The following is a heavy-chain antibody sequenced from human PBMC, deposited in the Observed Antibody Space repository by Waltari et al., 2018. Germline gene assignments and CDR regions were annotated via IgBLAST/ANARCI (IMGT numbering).Heavy chain of an antibody. Sequence: QVQLVQSGAEVKKPGYSVKVSCKASGGTFSNSAISWVRQAPGQGLEWMGGIIPTFVTANYASKFQGRVTITADESTSTAYMELSSLRSEDTVVYYCARRWATYCSGGSCYLDAFDIWGQGTMVNVSS. CDR3: ARRWATYCSGGSCYLDAFDI. CDR2: IIPTFVTA. D-gene: IGHD2-15*01. V-gene: IGHV1-69*01. CDR1: GGTFSNSA. J-gene: IGHJ3*02.